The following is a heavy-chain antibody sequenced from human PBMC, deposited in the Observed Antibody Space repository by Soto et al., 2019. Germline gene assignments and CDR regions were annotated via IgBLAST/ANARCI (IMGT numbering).Heavy chain of an antibody. J-gene: IGHJ6*02. CDR2: ISGSGGST. CDR1: GFTFSSYA. V-gene: IGHV3-23*01. Sequence: PGGSLTLSCAVSGFTFSSYAMSWVRQAPGKGLEWVSAISGSGGSTYYADSVKGRFTISRDNSKNTLYLQLNSLRAEDTAVYYCAKNPSYSSGRKYYYGMDVWGQGTTVTVSS. D-gene: IGHD6-19*01. CDR3: AKNPSYSSGRKYYYGMDV.